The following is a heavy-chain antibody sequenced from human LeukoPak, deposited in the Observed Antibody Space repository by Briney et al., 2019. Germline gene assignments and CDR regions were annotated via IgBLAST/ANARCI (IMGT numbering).Heavy chain of an antibody. J-gene: IGHJ4*02. Sequence: TGGSLRLSCAASGFTFSSYGMSWVRQAPGKGLEWVSAISGSGGSTYYADSVKGRFTISRDNSKNTLYLQMNSLRAEDTAVYYCARDRAYDSSGYTDYWGQGTLVTVSS. D-gene: IGHD3-22*01. CDR1: GFTFSSYG. V-gene: IGHV3-23*01. CDR2: ISGSGGST. CDR3: ARDRAYDSSGYTDY.